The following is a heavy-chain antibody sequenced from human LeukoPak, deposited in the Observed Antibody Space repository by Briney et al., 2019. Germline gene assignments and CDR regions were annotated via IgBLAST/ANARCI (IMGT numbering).Heavy chain of an antibody. J-gene: IGHJ4*02. D-gene: IGHD6-19*01. V-gene: IGHV4-59*01. Sequence: SETLSLTCTVSGDSSSSYYRSWIRPPPGKGLEWICQIHNSGTTNYNPSLTGRVTISKDTSKKQFSLKLTTVTAADTAVYYCGAESERWLVRSWGQGTRVTDAS. CDR1: GDSSSSYY. CDR3: GAESERWLVRS. CDR2: IHNSGTT.